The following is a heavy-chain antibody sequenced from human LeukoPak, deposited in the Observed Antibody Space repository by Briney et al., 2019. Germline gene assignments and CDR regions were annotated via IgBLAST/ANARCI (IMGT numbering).Heavy chain of an antibody. CDR1: GFNVTNNY. D-gene: IGHD1-26*01. CDR3: AKDDPSGTYSSFDY. Sequence: PGGSLRLSCAASGFNVTNNYMSWVRQAPGKGLEWVSVIYRGGSTYYADSVKGRFTISRDNSKNTLFLQMNSLRAEDTALYYCAKDDPSGTYSSFDYWGQGTLVTVSS. J-gene: IGHJ4*02. V-gene: IGHV3-53*01. CDR2: IYRGGST.